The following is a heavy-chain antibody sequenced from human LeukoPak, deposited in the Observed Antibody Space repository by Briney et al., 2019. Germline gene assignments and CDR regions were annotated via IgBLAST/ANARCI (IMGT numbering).Heavy chain of an antibody. D-gene: IGHD6-13*01. CDR1: GFIFSDYV. CDR2: ISYDGSDK. Sequence: GGSLRLSCAASGFIFSDYVMHWGRQAPGKGLGWVAVISYDGSDKYYADSVKGRFTISRDNSKNTLYLQMNSLRAEDTAVYYCAKDPRRYSRTGGYFDYWGQGTLVTVSS. J-gene: IGHJ4*02. V-gene: IGHV3-30*18. CDR3: AKDPRRYSRTGGYFDY.